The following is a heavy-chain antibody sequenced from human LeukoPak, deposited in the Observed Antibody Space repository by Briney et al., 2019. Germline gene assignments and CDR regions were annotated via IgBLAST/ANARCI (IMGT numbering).Heavy chain of an antibody. CDR1: GFNFDGYA. CDR3: ARASSSWDLDY. V-gene: IGHV3-43D*03. Sequence: GGSLRLSCAASGFNFDGYAMNWVRQAPGKGLEWVSLITFDGDYTYYADSVKGRFTISRDNAKNSLYLQMNSLRAEDTAVYYCARASSSWDLDYWGQGTLVTVSS. CDR2: ITFDGDYT. D-gene: IGHD6-13*01. J-gene: IGHJ4*02.